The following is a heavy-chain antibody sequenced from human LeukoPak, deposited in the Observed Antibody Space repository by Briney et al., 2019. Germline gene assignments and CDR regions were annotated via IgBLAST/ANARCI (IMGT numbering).Heavy chain of an antibody. CDR2: IYYSGST. CDR3: ASASGYSSSWYVLPREFSG. CDR1: GGSISSSSYY. Sequence: SETLSLTCTVSGGSISSSSYYWGWIRQPPGKGLEWIGSIYYSGSTYYNPSLKSRVTISVDTSKNQFSLKLSSVTAADTAVYYCASASGYSSSWYVLPREFSGWGQGTLVTVSS. V-gene: IGHV4-39*07. D-gene: IGHD6-13*01. J-gene: IGHJ4*02.